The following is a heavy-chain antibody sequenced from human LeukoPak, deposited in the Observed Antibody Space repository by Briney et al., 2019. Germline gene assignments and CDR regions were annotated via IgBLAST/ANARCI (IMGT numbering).Heavy chain of an antibody. CDR1: GFTVSSNY. CDR3: ARDQDPGIADY. D-gene: IGHD6-13*01. Sequence: GGSLRLSCAASGFTVSSNYMSGVRQSPGKGLEGVSVIYSGGSTYYADSVKGRFTISRDNSKNTLYLQMNSLRAEDTAVYYCARDQDPGIADYWGQGTLVTVSS. V-gene: IGHV3-53*01. CDR2: IYSGGST. J-gene: IGHJ4*02.